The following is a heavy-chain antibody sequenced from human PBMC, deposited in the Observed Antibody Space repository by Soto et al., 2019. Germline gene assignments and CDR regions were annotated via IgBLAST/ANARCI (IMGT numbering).Heavy chain of an antibody. J-gene: IGHJ4*01. CDR3: ARSYCLPNSCYNGYFDY. CDR2: ISAFNGKT. D-gene: IGHD2-2*02. Sequence: ASVKVSCKASGYTFPNYGINWVRQAPGQGLEWMGWISAFNGKTIYAQRFQGKFTMTTDTSATIAYMALRSLESDDMAVYYCARSYCLPNSCYNGYFDYWGRGTLVTVSS. CDR1: GYTFPNYG. V-gene: IGHV1-18*03.